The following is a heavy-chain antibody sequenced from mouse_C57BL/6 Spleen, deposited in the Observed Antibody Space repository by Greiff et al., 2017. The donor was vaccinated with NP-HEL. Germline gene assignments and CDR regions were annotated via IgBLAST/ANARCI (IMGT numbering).Heavy chain of an antibody. V-gene: IGHV2-2*01. CDR1: GFSLTSYG. D-gene: IGHD1-1*01. J-gene: IGHJ3*01. CDR2: IWSGGST. Sequence: QVQLKESGPGLVQPSQSLSITCTVSGFSLTSYGVHWVRQSPGKGLEWLGVIWSGGSTDYNAAFISRLSISKDNSKSQVFFKMNSLQADDTAIYYCARNLEGYGGWFAYWGQGTLVTVSA. CDR3: ARNLEGYGGWFAY.